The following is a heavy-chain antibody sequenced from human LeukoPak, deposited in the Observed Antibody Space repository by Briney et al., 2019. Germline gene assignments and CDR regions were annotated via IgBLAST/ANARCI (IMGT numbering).Heavy chain of an antibody. Sequence: GGSLRLSCVASGFTVSSNYMSWVRQAPGKGLEWVSVIYSGGSTYYADSVRGRFTISRDNSKNTLYLQMNSLRAEDTAVYYCASRELLRPNDAFDIWGQGTMVTVSS. CDR1: GFTVSSNY. V-gene: IGHV3-66*02. CDR2: IYSGGST. J-gene: IGHJ3*02. CDR3: ASRELLRPNDAFDI. D-gene: IGHD1-26*01.